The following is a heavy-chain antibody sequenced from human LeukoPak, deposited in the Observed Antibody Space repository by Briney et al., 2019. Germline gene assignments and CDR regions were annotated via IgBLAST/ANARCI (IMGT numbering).Heavy chain of an antibody. Sequence: GASVKVSCKASGYTFTSYGISWVRQAPGQGLEWMGGIIPIFGTANYAQKFQGRVTITTDESTSTAYMELSSLRSEDTAVYYCARGPGTTENYFDYWGQGTLVTVSS. D-gene: IGHD1-1*01. CDR3: ARGPGTTENYFDY. CDR1: GYTFTSYG. V-gene: IGHV1-69*05. J-gene: IGHJ4*02. CDR2: IIPIFGTA.